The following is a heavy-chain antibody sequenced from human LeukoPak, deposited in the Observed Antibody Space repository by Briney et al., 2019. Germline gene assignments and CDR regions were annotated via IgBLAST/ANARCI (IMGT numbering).Heavy chain of an antibody. CDR2: IYYSGST. CDR3: ARVDDILTGSSDY. CDR1: GGSISSYY. V-gene: IGHV4-30-4*01. Sequence: SETLSLICSVSGGSISSYYWSWIRQPPGKGLEWIGYIYYSGSTYYNPSLKSRVTISVDTSKNQFSLKLSSVTAADTAVYYCARVDDILTGSSDYWGQGTLVTVSS. J-gene: IGHJ4*02. D-gene: IGHD3-9*01.